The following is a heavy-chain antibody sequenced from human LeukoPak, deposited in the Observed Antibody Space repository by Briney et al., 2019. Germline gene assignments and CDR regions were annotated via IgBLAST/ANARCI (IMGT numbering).Heavy chain of an antibody. CDR1: GFTFSSYA. D-gene: IGHD6-6*01. CDR2: ISYDGSNK. V-gene: IGHV3-30*04. J-gene: IGHJ4*02. CDR3: AREGGIAARHFDY. Sequence: GGSLRLSCAASGFTFSSYAMHWVRQAPGKGLEWVAVISYDGSNKYYADSVKGRFTISRDNSKNTLYLQMNSLRAEDTAVYYCAREGGIAARHFDYWGQGTLVTVSS.